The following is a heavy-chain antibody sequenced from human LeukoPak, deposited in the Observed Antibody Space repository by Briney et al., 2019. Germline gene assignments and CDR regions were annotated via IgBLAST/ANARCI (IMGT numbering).Heavy chain of an antibody. V-gene: IGHV4-34*01. J-gene: IGHJ6*03. D-gene: IGHD2-15*01. CDR1: GGSFSGYY. CDR2: ISHSGST. CDR3: ARGKVVVAATPKKYYYYYYMDV. Sequence: SDTLSLTCAVWGGSFSGYYWSWIRQPPGKGLEGMGEISHSGSTNYNPSPKSRVTISVHTSKNQFSLKLSSVTAADTAVYYCARGKVVVAATPKKYYYYYYMDVWGKGTTVTVSS.